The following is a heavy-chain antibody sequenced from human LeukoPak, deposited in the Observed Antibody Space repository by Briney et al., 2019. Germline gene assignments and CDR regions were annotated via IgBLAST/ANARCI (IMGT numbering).Heavy chain of an antibody. CDR1: GGSISSYY. CDR2: IYYSGST. CDR3: ARDIPFPYSSGVGFDY. D-gene: IGHD6-19*01. Sequence: PSETLSLTCTVSGGSISSYYWSWIRQPPGKGLEWIGYIYYSGSTNYNPSLKSRVTISVDTSKNQFSLKLSSVTAADTAVYYCARDIPFPYSSGVGFDYWGQGTLVTVSS. J-gene: IGHJ4*02. V-gene: IGHV4-59*01.